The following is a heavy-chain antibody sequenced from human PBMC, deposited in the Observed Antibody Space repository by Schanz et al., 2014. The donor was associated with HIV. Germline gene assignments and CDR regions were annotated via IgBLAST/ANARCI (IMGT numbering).Heavy chain of an antibody. V-gene: IGHV1-18*01. CDR2: ISPYNGDR. CDR3: ARDGRLDYFGSGSYYNSNGMDV. CDR1: GYTFTSYG. J-gene: IGHJ6*02. D-gene: IGHD3-10*01. Sequence: QVQLVQPGAEVKKPGASVKVSCTASGYTFTSYGITWVRQAPGQGLDWVGWISPYNGDRKYDQKFQGRVTLTTDTSTSTAYMELRSLRSDDTAVYYCARDGRLDYFGSGSYYNSNGMDVWGQGTTVTVSS.